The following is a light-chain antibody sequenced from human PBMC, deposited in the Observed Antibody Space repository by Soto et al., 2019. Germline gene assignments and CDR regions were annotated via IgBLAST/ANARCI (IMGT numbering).Light chain of an antibody. V-gene: IGKV4-1*01. CDR2: WAS. J-gene: IGKJ4*01. Sequence: DIVMTQSPDSLAVSLGERATVNCKSSQSVLYSSNNKNYLAWYQQKPGQPPKLLIYWASTRESGVPDRFSGSGSETDFTLTISSLQAEDVAVYYCQQYYSTPRTFGGGTKVDIK. CDR3: QQYYSTPRT. CDR1: QSVLYSSNNKNY.